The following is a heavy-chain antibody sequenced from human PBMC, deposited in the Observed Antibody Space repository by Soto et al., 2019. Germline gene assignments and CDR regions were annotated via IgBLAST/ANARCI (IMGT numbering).Heavy chain of an antibody. CDR1: GISFSSFP. CDR3: AKITLEWLLSPRDPLDY. J-gene: IGHJ4*02. V-gene: IGHV3-23*01. D-gene: IGHD3-3*01. CDR2: TGASCDRT. Sequence: GGCMRLSCVASGISFSSFPMNYVRLAPRKGLAWVPVTGASCDRTSYAESVKGRFPVSRDNPRNTLYLQLYSLAAEHTAVYSCAKITLEWLLSPRDPLDYWGQGTRVTVSS.